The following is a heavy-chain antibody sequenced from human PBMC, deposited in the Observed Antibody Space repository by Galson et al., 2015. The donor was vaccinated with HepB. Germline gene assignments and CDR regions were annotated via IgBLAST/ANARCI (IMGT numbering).Heavy chain of an antibody. V-gene: IGHV3-30*18. CDR2: ISYGGTNK. D-gene: IGHD6-13*01. CDR1: GFTFSSYG. CDR3: AKTGYLAAAVYYFDY. Sequence: SLRLSCAASGFTFSSYGMHWVRQAPGKGLEWVAVISYGGTNKYYPDSVKGRFTISRDNSKNTLYLQMNSLRAEDTAVYYCAKTGYLAAAVYYFDYWGQGTLVTVSS. J-gene: IGHJ4*02.